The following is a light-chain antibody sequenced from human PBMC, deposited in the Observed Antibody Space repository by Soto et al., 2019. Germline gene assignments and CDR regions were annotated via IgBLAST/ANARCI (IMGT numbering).Light chain of an antibody. CDR2: LGS. V-gene: IGKV2-28*01. CDR1: QSLLYENGYTY. J-gene: IGKJ2*01. Sequence: DIVMTQSPLSLPVTPGEPASISCRSSQSLLYENGYTYFDWYVQKPGQPPQLLIYLGSNRSSGVPDRFSGSVSGTDFTLKISRVEAEDVGVYYCMQALKPPYTFGQGTKLQIK. CDR3: MQALKPPYT.